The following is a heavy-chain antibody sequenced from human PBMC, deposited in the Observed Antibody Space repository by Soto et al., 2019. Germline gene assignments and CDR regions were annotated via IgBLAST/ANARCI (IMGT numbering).Heavy chain of an antibody. Sequence: SQTLSLTCAISWDSVSSNSAAWNWIRQSPSRGLEWLGRTYYRSKWYNDYAVSVKSRITINPDTSKNQFSLQLNSVTPEDTAVYYCARDYCSGGSCYWGGYYYYMDVWGKGTTVTVSS. V-gene: IGHV6-1*01. CDR3: ARDYCSGGSCYWGGYYYYMDV. J-gene: IGHJ6*03. D-gene: IGHD2-15*01. CDR2: TYYRSKWYN. CDR1: WDSVSSNSAA.